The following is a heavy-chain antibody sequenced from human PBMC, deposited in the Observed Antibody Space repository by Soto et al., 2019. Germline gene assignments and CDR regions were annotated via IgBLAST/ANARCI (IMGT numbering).Heavy chain of an antibody. Sequence: EVQLVESGGGLVQPGRSLRVSCAASGFTFDDYAMHWVRQAPGKGLEWVSGISWNSGSIGYADSVKGRFTISRDNAKNSLYQERNSLRGEDTALYYCEKDIRRYCSGRNCYGNYYSGIDVWGQGTTVTVSS. J-gene: IGHJ6*02. CDR2: ISWNSGSI. D-gene: IGHD2-15*01. CDR1: GFTFDDYA. CDR3: EKDIRRYCSGRNCYGNYYSGIDV. V-gene: IGHV3-9*01.